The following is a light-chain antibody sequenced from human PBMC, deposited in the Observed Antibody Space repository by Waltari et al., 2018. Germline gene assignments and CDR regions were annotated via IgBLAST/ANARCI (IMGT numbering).Light chain of an antibody. Sequence: ENVLTQSPGTLSFSPAERATLSCRASQSVSRTLAWYQQKPGQAPRLLIYDASTRATGIPDRFSGSGSGTDFSLTISRLEPEDFAVYYCQKYGTLPATFGQGTKVEIK. J-gene: IGKJ1*01. V-gene: IGKV3-20*01. CDR3: QKYGTLPAT. CDR2: DAS. CDR1: QSVSRT.